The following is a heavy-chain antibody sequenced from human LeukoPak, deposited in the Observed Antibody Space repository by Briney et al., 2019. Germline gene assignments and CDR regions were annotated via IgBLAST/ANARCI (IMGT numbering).Heavy chain of an antibody. Sequence: ASVKVSCKASGYTFTSYDVNWFRQATGQGLEWMGWMNPNSGNTGYAQKFQGRLTMTRDTSIGTAYMELNSLRSEDTAVYYCATGAISVAPDYWGQGTLVTVSS. CDR3: ATGAISVAPDY. CDR2: MNPNSGNT. J-gene: IGHJ4*02. D-gene: IGHD6-19*01. V-gene: IGHV1-8*01. CDR1: GYTFTSYD.